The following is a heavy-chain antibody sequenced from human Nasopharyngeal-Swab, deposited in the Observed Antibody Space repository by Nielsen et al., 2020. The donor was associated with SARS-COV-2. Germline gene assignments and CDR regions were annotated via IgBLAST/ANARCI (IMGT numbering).Heavy chain of an antibody. V-gene: IGHV4-34*01. CDR2: INHSGST. J-gene: IGHJ5*02. Sequence: WIRQPPGKGLEWIGEINHSGSTNYNPSLKSRVTISVDTSKNQFSLKLSSVTAADTTVYYCARVGVNRYNWNYKGWFDPWGQGTLVTAPQ. D-gene: IGHD1-7*01. CDR3: ARVGVNRYNWNYKGWFDP.